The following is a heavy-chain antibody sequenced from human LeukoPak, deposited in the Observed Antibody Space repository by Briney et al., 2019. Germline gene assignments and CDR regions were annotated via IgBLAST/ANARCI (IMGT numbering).Heavy chain of an antibody. CDR2: INPNSGGT. Sequence: GASVKVSCKASGYTFTGYYMHWVRQAPGQGLEWMGWINPNSGGTNYAQKFQGRVTMTRDTSISTAYMELSRLRSDDTAVYYCARDWALTGSPDYYMDVWGKGTTVTVSS. D-gene: IGHD1-14*01. J-gene: IGHJ6*03. CDR1: GYTFTGYY. CDR3: ARDWALTGSPDYYMDV. V-gene: IGHV1-2*02.